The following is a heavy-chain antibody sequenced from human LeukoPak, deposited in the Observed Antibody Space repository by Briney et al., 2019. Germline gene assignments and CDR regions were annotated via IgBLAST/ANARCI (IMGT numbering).Heavy chain of an antibody. Sequence: PGRSLRLSCAASGFXFSNYGMHWVRQAPGKGLEWVAVITYDGSNKYYADSVKGRFTISRDNSKNTLYLQMNSLRAEDTAVYYCAKDREKWGNYYYYGMDVWGQGTTVTVSS. J-gene: IGHJ6*02. CDR1: GFXFSNYG. V-gene: IGHV3-30*18. CDR2: ITYDGSNK. D-gene: IGHD1-26*01. CDR3: AKDREKWGNYYYYGMDV.